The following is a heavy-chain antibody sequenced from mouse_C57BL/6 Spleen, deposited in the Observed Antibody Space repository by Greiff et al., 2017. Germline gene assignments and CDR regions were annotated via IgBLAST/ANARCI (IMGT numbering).Heavy chain of an antibody. V-gene: IGHV1-15*01. CDR3: TRERGYDGYFDV. J-gene: IGHJ1*03. Sequence: QVQLQQSGAELVRPGASVTLSCKASGYTFTDYEMHWVKQTPVHGLEWIGAIDPETGGTAYNQKFKGKAILTADKSSSTAYMELRSLTSEDSAVYYCTRERGYDGYFDVWCTGTPVTVSS. CDR2: IDPETGGT. D-gene: IGHD2-2*01. CDR1: GYTFTDYE.